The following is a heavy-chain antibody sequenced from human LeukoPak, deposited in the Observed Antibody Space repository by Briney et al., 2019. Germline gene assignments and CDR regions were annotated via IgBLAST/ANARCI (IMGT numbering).Heavy chain of an antibody. J-gene: IGHJ4*02. CDR1: GFTFSSYW. CDR3: ASRIVGTPDYFDY. V-gene: IGHV3-7*01. D-gene: IGHD1-26*01. Sequence: GGSLRLSCAASGFTFSSYWMNWVRQAPGKGLEWVANIMQDGNDKYYVDSVKGRFTISRDNAKNSLYLQLNSLRVEDTAVYYCASRIVGTPDYFDYWGQGTLVTVSS. CDR2: IMQDGNDK.